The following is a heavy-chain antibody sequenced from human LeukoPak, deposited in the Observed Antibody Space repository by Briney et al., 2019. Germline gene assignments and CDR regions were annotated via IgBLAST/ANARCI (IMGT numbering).Heavy chain of an antibody. D-gene: IGHD3-10*01. J-gene: IGHJ5*02. V-gene: IGHV4-4*07. CDR2: IYTSGST. CDR1: GGSISSYY. Sequence: KPSETLSLTCTVSGGSISSYYWSWIRQPAGKGLEWIGRIYTSGSTNYNPSLKSRVTMSVDTSKNQFSLKLSSVTAADTAVYYCARWGSGRHPKDFDPWGQGTLVTVSS. CDR3: ARWGSGRHPKDFDP.